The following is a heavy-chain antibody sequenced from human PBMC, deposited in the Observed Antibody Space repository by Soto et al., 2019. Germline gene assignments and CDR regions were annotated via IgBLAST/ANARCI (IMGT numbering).Heavy chain of an antibody. CDR3: AREVVGGYYSTPSDY. CDR1: GFTFSSYE. CDR2: ISSSGSTI. V-gene: IGHV3-48*03. D-gene: IGHD3-22*01. Sequence: PGGSLRLSCAASGFTFSSYEMNWVRQAPGKGLEWVSYISSSGSTIYYADSVKGRFTISRDNAKNSLYLQMNSLRAEDTAVYYCAREVVGGYYSTPSDYWGQGTLVTVSS. J-gene: IGHJ4*02.